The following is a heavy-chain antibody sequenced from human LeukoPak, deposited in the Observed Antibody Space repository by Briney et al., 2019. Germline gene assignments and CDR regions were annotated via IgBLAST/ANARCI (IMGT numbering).Heavy chain of an antibody. V-gene: IGHV3-30*02. CDR1: GFTFSNYG. D-gene: IGHD3-22*01. J-gene: IGHJ5*02. CDR3: ARELMDYYDSSGYYYTYWFDP. Sequence: KAGGSLRLSCAASGFTFSNYGVHWVRQAPGKGLEWVSFIRFDGSNKYYADSVKGRFTISRDNSKNTLYLQMNSLRAKDTAVYYCARELMDYYDSSGYYYTYWFDPWGQGTLVTVSS. CDR2: IRFDGSNK.